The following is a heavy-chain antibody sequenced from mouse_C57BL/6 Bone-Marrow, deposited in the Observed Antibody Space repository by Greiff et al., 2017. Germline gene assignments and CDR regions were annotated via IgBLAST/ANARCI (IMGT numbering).Heavy chain of an antibody. V-gene: IGHV5-16*01. CDR3: ARDRELGYFDY. J-gene: IGHJ2*01. Sequence: EVNVVESEGGLVQPGSSMKLSCTASGFTFSDYYMAWVRQVPEKGLEWVANINYDGSSTYYLDSLKSRFIISRDNAKNILYLQMSSLKSEDTATYYCARDRELGYFDYWGQGTTLTVSS. D-gene: IGHD4-1*01. CDR1: GFTFSDYY. CDR2: INYDGSST.